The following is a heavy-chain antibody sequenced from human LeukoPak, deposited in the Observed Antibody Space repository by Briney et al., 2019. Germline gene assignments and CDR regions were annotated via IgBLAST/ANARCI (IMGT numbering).Heavy chain of an antibody. CDR1: GGSISSGDYY. CDR2: IYYSGST. D-gene: IGHD2-2*02. Sequence: SETLSLTCTVSGGSISSGDYYWSWIRQPPGKGLEWIGYIYYSGSTYYNPSLKSRVTISVDTSKNQFSLKLSSVTAADTAVYYCAREYCSSTSCYITGGDAFDIWGQGTMVTVSS. J-gene: IGHJ3*02. CDR3: AREYCSSTSCYITGGDAFDI. V-gene: IGHV4-30-4*08.